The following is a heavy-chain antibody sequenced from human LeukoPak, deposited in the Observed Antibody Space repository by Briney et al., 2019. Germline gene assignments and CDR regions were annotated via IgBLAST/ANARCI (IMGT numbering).Heavy chain of an antibody. CDR1: GFTFSSYG. D-gene: IGHD6-13*01. CDR3: ARGSLIGYSSSWYGAHFDY. Sequence: PGGSLRLSCAASGFTFSSYGMHWVRQAPGKGLEYVSAIIGNGDSTYYANSVKGRFTISRDNSKNTLFLQMGSLRADDMAVYYCARGSLIGYSSSWYGAHFDYWGQGTLVTVSS. J-gene: IGHJ4*02. V-gene: IGHV3-64*01. CDR2: IIGNGDST.